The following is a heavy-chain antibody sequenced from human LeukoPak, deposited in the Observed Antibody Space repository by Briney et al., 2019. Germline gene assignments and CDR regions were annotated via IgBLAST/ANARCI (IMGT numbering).Heavy chain of an antibody. V-gene: IGHV1-8*03. J-gene: IGHJ5*02. Sequence: ASVKVSCKASGYTFTSHDINWVRQATGQGLEWMGWMNPNSGNTGYAQKFQGRVTITRNTSISTAYMELSSLRSEDTAVYYCARGGTYYDILTGYYMDLRGWFDPWGQGTLVTVSS. CDR1: GYTFTSHD. CDR2: MNPNSGNT. CDR3: ARGGTYYDILTGYYMDLRGWFDP. D-gene: IGHD3-9*01.